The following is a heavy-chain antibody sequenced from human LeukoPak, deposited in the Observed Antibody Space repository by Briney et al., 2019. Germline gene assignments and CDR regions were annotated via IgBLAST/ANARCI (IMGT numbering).Heavy chain of an antibody. J-gene: IGHJ4*02. CDR3: AKDLDSSGYYLGENFDY. D-gene: IGHD3-22*01. CDR2: ISASGGRT. CDR1: GFTFSSYA. V-gene: IGHV3-23*01. Sequence: GSLRLSCAASGFTFSSYAMNWVRQAPGKGLEWVAIISASGGRTYYADSVKGRFTISRDTSKNTLYLQMNSLRAEDKALYYCAKDLDSSGYYLGENFDYWGQGTLVTVSS.